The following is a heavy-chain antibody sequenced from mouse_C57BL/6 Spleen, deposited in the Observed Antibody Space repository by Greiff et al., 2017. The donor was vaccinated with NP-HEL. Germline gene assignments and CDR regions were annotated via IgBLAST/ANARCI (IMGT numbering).Heavy chain of an antibody. D-gene: IGHD2-3*01. CDR1: GYTFTDYY. Sequence: QVQLQQSGAELVKPGASVKISCKASGYTFTDYYINWVKQRPGQGLEWIGKIGPGSGSTYYNEKFKGKATLTADKSSSTAYMQLSSLTSEESAVYFCASQSYDGYYIGYAMDYWGQGTSVTVSS. CDR3: ASQSYDGYYIGYAMDY. J-gene: IGHJ4*01. V-gene: IGHV1-77*01. CDR2: IGPGSGST.